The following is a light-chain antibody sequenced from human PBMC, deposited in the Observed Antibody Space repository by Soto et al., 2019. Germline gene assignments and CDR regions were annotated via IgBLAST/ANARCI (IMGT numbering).Light chain of an antibody. CDR3: QEHGSALALT. Sequence: EIVLTQSPDTLSLSPGERATLSCRASQRITSTFLAWYQQKPGQAPRLLIYGASSRATGIPDRFTGSGSGTDFTLTISRREREDFAVYYCQEHGSALALTFGGGTKVEI. V-gene: IGKV3-20*01. CDR2: GAS. CDR1: QRITSTF. J-gene: IGKJ4*01.